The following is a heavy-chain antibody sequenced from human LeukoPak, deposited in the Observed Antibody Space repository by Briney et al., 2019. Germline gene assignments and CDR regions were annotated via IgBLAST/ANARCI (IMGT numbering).Heavy chain of an antibody. V-gene: IGHV4-59*01. CDR2: IYYSGST. D-gene: IGHD3-9*01. CDR1: GGSISSYY. J-gene: IGHJ4*02. Sequence: PSETLSLTCTVSGGSISSYYWSWIRQPPGKGLEWIGYIYYSGSTNYNPSLKSRVTISVDTSKNQFSLKLSSVTAADTAVYYCARGGYDILTGYHGYFDYWGQGTLVTVSS. CDR3: ARGGYDILTGYHGYFDY.